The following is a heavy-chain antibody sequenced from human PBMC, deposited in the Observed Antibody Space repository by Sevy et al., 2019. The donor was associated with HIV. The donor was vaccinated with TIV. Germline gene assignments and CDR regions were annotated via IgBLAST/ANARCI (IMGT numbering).Heavy chain of an antibody. CDR2: IIPIFGTK. D-gene: IGHD1-26*01. Sequence: ASVKVSCKAFGGTFNKYPFIWVRQAHGQGLEWMGGIIPIFGTKNYAQKFQGRVTITADEYRNTVYMQLSSLTSEDTAVYWCALAAQVTMTVAVGYFEYWGQGTLVTVSS. J-gene: IGHJ4*02. V-gene: IGHV1-69*13. CDR1: GGTFNKYP. CDR3: ALAAQVTMTVAVGYFEY.